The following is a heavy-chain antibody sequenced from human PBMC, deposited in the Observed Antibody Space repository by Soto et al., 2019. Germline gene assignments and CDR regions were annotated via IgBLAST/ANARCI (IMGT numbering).Heavy chain of an antibody. CDR2: IYPGDSDT. D-gene: IGHD6-19*01. V-gene: IGHV5-51*01. J-gene: IGHJ6*02. CDR3: ARSRRGAYSSGWYSPSGYYNYGIDV. Sequence: EVQLVQSGAEMKKPGESLKISCNASGYSFSTYWIGWVRQMPGKGLEWMGIIYPGDSDTKYSPSLQGQVTISADTSISTGYLQWTSLKASDTAMYYCARSRRGAYSSGWYSPSGYYNYGIDVWGQGTKVTVSS. CDR1: GYSFSTYW.